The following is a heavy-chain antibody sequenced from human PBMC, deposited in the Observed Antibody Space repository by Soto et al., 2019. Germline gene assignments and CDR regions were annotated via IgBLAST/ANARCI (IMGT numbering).Heavy chain of an antibody. CDR3: TWGHDSYGRSGYSRVDY. CDR1: GGTFSSYS. D-gene: IGHD3-22*01. Sequence: QVKLVQSGAEVKKPGSSVKVSCKASGGTFSSYSHHWVRQAPGQGLEWMGGFMPMFGTANYAQKFQGRVTFTADDSTSTAYMDLTNLRSDDTAVYYCTWGHDSYGRSGYSRVDYWGQGTQVTVSS. V-gene: IGHV1-69*01. J-gene: IGHJ4*02. CDR2: FMPMFGTA.